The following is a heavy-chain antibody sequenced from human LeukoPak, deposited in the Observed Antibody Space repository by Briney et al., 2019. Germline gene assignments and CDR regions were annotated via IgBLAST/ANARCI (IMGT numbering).Heavy chain of an antibody. V-gene: IGHV3-13*01. Sequence: LSGGSLRLSCAASGFTFSDYDMHWVRQATGKGLEWVSGIDTDGDTYYPGSMKGRFTISRENAKNSLYLQMNSLRAGDTAVYYCTRRGRSTGYYIGMGVWGQGTTVTVS. CDR3: TRRGRSTGYYIGMGV. J-gene: IGHJ6*02. CDR2: IDTDGDT. D-gene: IGHD4-17*01. CDR1: GFTFSDYD.